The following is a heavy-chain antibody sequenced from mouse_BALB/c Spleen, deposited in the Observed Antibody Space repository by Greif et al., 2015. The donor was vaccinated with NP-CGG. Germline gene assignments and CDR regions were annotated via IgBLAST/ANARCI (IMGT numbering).Heavy chain of an antibody. CDR2: ISTYYGDA. CDR1: GYTFTDYA. J-gene: IGHJ3*01. Sequence: QVQLQQSGAELVRPRVSVKISCKGSGYTFTDYAMHWVKQSHAKSLEWIGVISTYYGDASYNQKFKGKATMTVDKSSSTAYMELARLTSEDSAIYYCARDGNGGFAYWGQGTLVTVSA. V-gene: IGHV1S137*01. CDR3: ARDGNGGFAY.